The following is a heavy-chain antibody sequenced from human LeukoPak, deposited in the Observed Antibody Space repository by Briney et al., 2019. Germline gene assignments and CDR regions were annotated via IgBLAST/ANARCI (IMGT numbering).Heavy chain of an antibody. CDR1: GGSISSGSFY. CDR2: MYTSGST. V-gene: IGHV4-61*02. Sequence: SETLSLTCTVSGGSISSGSFYWTWVRQPAGKGLEWIGRMYTSGSTSYNPSLKSRVTISVDTSKNQFSLKLSSVTAADTAVYYCARDILMAADDYWGQGTLVTVSS. D-gene: IGHD3-9*01. J-gene: IGHJ4*02. CDR3: ARDILMAADDY.